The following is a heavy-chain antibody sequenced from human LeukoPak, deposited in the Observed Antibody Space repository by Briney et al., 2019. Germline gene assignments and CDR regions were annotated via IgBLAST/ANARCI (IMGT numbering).Heavy chain of an antibody. CDR3: AKHYYYDSSGHYY. Sequence: GGSLRLSCAASGFTFSSYWMNWVRQAPGKRLEWVANIKQDGSEKYYVDSVKGRFTISRDNANNSLYLQMNSLRAEDTAVYYCAKHYYYDSSGHYYWGQGTLVTVSS. J-gene: IGHJ4*02. D-gene: IGHD3-22*01. CDR1: GFTFSSYW. CDR2: IKQDGSEK. V-gene: IGHV3-7*01.